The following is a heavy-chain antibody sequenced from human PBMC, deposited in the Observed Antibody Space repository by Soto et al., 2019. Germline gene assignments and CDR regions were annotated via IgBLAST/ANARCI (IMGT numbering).Heavy chain of an antibody. V-gene: IGHV4-59*01. CDR1: GGSISSYY. CDR3: ARGNDAFDI. CDR2: IYYSGST. Sequence: LSLTCTVSGGSISSYYWSWIRQPPGKGLEWIGYIYYSGSTNYNPSLRSRVTISVDTSKNQFSLKLSSVTAADTAVYYCARGNDAFDIWGQGTMVTVSS. J-gene: IGHJ3*02.